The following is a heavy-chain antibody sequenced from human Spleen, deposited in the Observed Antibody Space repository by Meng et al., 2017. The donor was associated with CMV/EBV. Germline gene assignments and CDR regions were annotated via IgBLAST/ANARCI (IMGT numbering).Heavy chain of an antibody. V-gene: IGHV4-39*01. Sequence: SETLSLTCTVSSGSISSTTYYWGWIRQSPGKGLEWIGTIYYSGTTYYNPSLKSRVTISVDTSKNQFSLKLSSVTAADTAVYYCARQGRVYFDYWGQGSLVTVSS. J-gene: IGHJ4*02. CDR3: ARQGRVYFDY. CDR2: IYYSGTT. CDR1: SGSISSTTYY.